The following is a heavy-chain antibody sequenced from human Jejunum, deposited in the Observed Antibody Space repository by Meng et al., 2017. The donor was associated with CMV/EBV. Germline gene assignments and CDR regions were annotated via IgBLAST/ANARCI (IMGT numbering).Heavy chain of an antibody. V-gene: IGHV4-59*01. CDR1: GGSINARY. CDR3: ARGLGDGIDV. J-gene: IGHJ6*02. CDR2: VYRTGET. Sequence: LTCTVAGGSINARYWMWIRQSPGKGLEWIANVYRTGETNFNSSLKSRLSSSVDMSGNHFSLTLTSVTAADTALYFCARGLGDGIDVWGQGTMVTVSS. D-gene: IGHD3-3*01.